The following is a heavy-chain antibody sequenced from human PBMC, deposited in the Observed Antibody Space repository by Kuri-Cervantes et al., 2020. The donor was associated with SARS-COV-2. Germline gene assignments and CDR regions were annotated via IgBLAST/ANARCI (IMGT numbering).Heavy chain of an antibody. D-gene: IGHD6-19*01. CDR3: ARGNVAVAGDAFDV. Sequence: ESLKISCAASGFTVNSYYINWVRQAPGKGLEWVSVIFTDDKTYYADSVKDRVNMSRDNFRNTVFLQINSLRADDTAVYYCARGNVAVAGDAFDVWGHGTVVTVSS. CDR1: GFTVNSYY. J-gene: IGHJ3*01. CDR2: IFTDDKT. V-gene: IGHV3-66*01.